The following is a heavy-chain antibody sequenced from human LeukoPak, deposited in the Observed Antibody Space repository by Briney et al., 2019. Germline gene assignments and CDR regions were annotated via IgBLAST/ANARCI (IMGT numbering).Heavy chain of an antibody. J-gene: IGHJ4*02. CDR3: AREDGGYGAYVGY. V-gene: IGHV3-48*03. CDR1: GFTFSSYE. CDR2: ISSSGNTI. D-gene: IGHD4-17*01. Sequence: PGGSLRLSCAASGFTFSSYEMNWVRQAPGEGLEWVSYISSSGNTIFYADSVKGRFTLSRDNAKNSLFLQMNSLRAEDTAVYYCAREDGGYGAYVGYWGQGTLVTVSS.